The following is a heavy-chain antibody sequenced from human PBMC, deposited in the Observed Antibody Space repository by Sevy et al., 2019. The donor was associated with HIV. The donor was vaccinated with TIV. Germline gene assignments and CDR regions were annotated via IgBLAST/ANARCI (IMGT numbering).Heavy chain of an antibody. CDR2: ISYDGSNK. Sequence: GSLRLSCAASGFTFSSYAMHWVRQAPGKGLEWVAVISYDGSNKYYADSVKGRFTISRDNSKNTLYLQMNSLRAEDTAVYYCAREKHCSGGSCYSVGYYYYGMDVWGQGTTVTVSS. CDR1: GFTFSSYA. J-gene: IGHJ6*02. D-gene: IGHD2-15*01. CDR3: AREKHCSGGSCYSVGYYYYGMDV. V-gene: IGHV3-30*04.